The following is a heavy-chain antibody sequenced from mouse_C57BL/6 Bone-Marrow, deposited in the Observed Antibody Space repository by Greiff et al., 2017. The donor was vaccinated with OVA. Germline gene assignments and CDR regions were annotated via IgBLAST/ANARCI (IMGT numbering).Heavy chain of an antibody. J-gene: IGHJ4*01. Sequence: EVKLQESGGGLVKPGGSLKLSCAASGFTFSDYGMHWVRQAPEKGLEWVAYISSGSSTIYYADTVKGRFTISRDNAKNTLFLQMTSLRSEDTAMYYCARGIYYEYYYAMDYWGQGTSVTVSS. CDR1: GFTFSDYG. CDR3: ARGIYYEYYYAMDY. CDR2: ISSGSSTI. D-gene: IGHD2-4*01. V-gene: IGHV5-17*01.